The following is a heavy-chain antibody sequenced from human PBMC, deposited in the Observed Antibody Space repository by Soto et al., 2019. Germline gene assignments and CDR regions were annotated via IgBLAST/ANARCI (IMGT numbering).Heavy chain of an antibody. Sequence: SVKVSCKASGGTFSSYTISWVRQAPGQGLEWMGRIIPILGIANYAQKFQGRVTITADKSASTAYMELSSLRSEDTAVYYCASVYCSGGSCYSNAEYFQHWGQGTLVTVSS. CDR3: ASVYCSGGSCYSNAEYFQH. CDR1: GGTFSSYT. CDR2: IIPILGIA. D-gene: IGHD2-15*01. V-gene: IGHV1-69*02. J-gene: IGHJ1*01.